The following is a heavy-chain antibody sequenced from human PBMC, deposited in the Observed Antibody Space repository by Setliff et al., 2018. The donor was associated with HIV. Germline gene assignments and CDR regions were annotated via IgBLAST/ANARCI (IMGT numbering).Heavy chain of an antibody. D-gene: IGHD3-22*01. Sequence: SVKVSCKTSGGTFSSYAVSWVRQAPGQGLEWMGGIIPAFGTANYAQKFQGRVTMTTDTSTRTAYMELGNLRSDDTAVYYCARRGYSYDTSGYYYYFDYWGQGTLVTVSS. V-gene: IGHV1-69*05. J-gene: IGHJ4*02. CDR3: ARRGYSYDTSGYYYYFDY. CDR1: GGTFSSYA. CDR2: IIPAFGTA.